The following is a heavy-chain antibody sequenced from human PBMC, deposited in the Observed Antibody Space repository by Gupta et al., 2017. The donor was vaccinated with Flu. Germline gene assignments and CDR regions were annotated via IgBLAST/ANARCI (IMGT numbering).Heavy chain of an antibody. V-gene: IGHV3-74*01. CDR1: GITFSGYW. CDR2: INNDGSNT. D-gene: IGHD6-19*01. CDR3: ATDKTLAGAKKDEYY. J-gene: IGHJ4*02. Sequence: GITFSGYWMHWVRQAPGKGLVWVSRINNDGSNTNYADSVKGRFPISRDNAENTLHLQMNSLRAEDTAVYYCATDKTLAGAKKDEYYWGQGTLVTGAS.